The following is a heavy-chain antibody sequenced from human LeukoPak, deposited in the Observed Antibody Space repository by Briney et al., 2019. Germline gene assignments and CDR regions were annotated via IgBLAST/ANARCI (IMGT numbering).Heavy chain of an antibody. CDR3: ARVGINYDFNY. Sequence: GGSLRLSCAASGFTFSSYGMHWVRQAPGKGLEGVAVIWYDGSNKYYADSVKGRFTISRDNSKNTLYLQMNSLRAEDTAVYYCARVGINYDFNYWGQGTLVTVSS. J-gene: IGHJ4*02. D-gene: IGHD3-3*01. CDR2: IWYDGSNK. V-gene: IGHV3-33*01. CDR1: GFTFSSYG.